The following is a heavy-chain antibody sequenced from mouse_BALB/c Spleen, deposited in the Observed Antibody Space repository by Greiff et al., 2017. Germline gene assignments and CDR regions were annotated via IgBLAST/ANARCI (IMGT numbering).Heavy chain of an antibody. CDR2: IRLKSDNYAT. D-gene: IGHD2-1*01. Sequence: EVKLQESGGGLVQPGGSMKLSCVASGFTFSSYWMSWVRQSPEKGLEWVAEIRLKSDNYATHYAESVKGKFTISRDDSKSRLYLQMNSLRAEDTGIYYCTRGNYGSYWGQGTLVTVSA. J-gene: IGHJ3*01. V-gene: IGHV6-6*02. CDR3: TRGNYGSY. CDR1: GFTFSSYW.